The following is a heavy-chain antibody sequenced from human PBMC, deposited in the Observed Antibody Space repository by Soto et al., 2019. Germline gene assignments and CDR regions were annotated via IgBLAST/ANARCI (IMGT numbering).Heavy chain of an antibody. V-gene: IGHV2-5*02. Sequence: QITLKESGPPLVKPTQTLTLTCTFSGFSLRSSEVGVGWIRQAPGKALEWLALVYWDDNKLYSPSLKSRITISKDTSKNQVVLTMTKMHPVDTATYYCAHLLVVRGVIVTPFDYWGQGIRVIVSS. CDR3: AHLLVVRGVIVTPFDY. CDR2: VYWDDNK. J-gene: IGHJ4*02. D-gene: IGHD3-10*01. CDR1: GFSLRSSEVG.